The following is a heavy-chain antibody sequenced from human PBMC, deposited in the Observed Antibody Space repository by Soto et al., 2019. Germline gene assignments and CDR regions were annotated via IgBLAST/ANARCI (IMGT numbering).Heavy chain of an antibody. D-gene: IGHD6-19*01. CDR3: ARARDPLYSSGWWTFDY. J-gene: IGHJ4*02. CDR1: GFTFSSYG. Sequence: GGSLRLSCAASGFTFSSYGMHWVRQAPGKGLEWVAVIWYDGSNKYYADSVKGRFTISRDNSKNTLYLQMNSLRAEDTAVYYCARARDPLYSSGWWTFDYWGQGTLVTVSS. CDR2: IWYDGSNK. V-gene: IGHV3-33*01.